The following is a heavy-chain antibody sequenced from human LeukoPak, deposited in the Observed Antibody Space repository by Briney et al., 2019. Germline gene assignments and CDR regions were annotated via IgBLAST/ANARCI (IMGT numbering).Heavy chain of an antibody. D-gene: IGHD6-13*01. CDR3: AKGYSSS. V-gene: IGHV3-33*06. CDR1: GFTFSSYA. Sequence: PGGSLRLSCAASGFTFSSYAMSWVRQAPGKGLEWVAVIWYDGSNKYYADSVKGRFTISRDNSKNTLYLQMNSLRAEDTAVYYCAKGYSSSWGQGTLVTVSS. CDR2: IWYDGSNK. J-gene: IGHJ4*02.